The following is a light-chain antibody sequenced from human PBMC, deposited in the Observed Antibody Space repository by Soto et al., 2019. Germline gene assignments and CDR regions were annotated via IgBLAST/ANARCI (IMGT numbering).Light chain of an antibody. CDR1: QSLTNSF. Sequence: GTLSLSPSERATLSSRASQSLTNSFIAWYQQRPGQAPRLLIYDTSSRASGIPDRFSGSGSGTDFTLTISLLETEDFAVFYCQEYGTSEIIFGQGTRLEI. CDR2: DTS. V-gene: IGKV3-20*01. J-gene: IGKJ5*01. CDR3: QEYGTSEII.